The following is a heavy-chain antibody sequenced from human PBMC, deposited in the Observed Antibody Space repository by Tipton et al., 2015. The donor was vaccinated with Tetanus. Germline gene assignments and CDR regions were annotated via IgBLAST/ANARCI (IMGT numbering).Heavy chain of an antibody. J-gene: IGHJ4*02. Sequence: PLRLSCAASGFTFNNYAMSWVRQAPGKGLEWVASITGSGGTTFYPESLRGRFTISRDNSNNTVFLHLSSLRVEDTAVYYCAQREESLSQKLCWGQGTLVAVSS. CDR1: GFTFNNYA. D-gene: IGHD1-1*01. V-gene: IGHV3-23*01. CDR2: ITGSGGTT. CDR3: AQREESLSQKLC.